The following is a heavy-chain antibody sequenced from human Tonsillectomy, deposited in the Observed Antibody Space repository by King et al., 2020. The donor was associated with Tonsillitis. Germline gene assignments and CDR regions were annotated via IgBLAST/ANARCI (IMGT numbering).Heavy chain of an antibody. D-gene: IGHD1-26*01. CDR2: INPSGGST. CDR3: ARAGGSYRGYFDY. CDR1: GYTFTSYY. Sequence: QLVQSGAEVKKPGASVKVSCKASGYTFTSYYMHWVRQAPGQGLEWMGIINPSGGSTTYAQRFQGRGTMTRDTSTSTVYMELSSLRSEDTAVYYCARAGGSYRGYFDYWGQGTLVTVSS. J-gene: IGHJ4*02. V-gene: IGHV1-46*01.